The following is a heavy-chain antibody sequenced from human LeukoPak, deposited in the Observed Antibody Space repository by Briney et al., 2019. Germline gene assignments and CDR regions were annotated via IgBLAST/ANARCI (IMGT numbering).Heavy chain of an antibody. CDR3: ARHSSGWYGDY. J-gene: IGHJ4*02. CDR2: IYYSGST. V-gene: IGHV4-39*01. Sequence: SETLSLTCTVSGCSISSSSYYWGWIPQPPGKEREWIGSIYYSGSTYYNPSLKSRVTISVDTSKNQFSLKLSSVTAADTAVYYCARHSSGWYGDYWGQGTLVTVSS. D-gene: IGHD6-19*01. CDR1: GCSISSSSYY.